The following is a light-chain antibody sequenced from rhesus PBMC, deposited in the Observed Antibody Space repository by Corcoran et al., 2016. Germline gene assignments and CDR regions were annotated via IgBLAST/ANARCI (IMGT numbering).Light chain of an antibody. CDR2: AAS. CDR1: QNIYSN. CDR3: QHYYDNPWT. Sequence: DIQMTQSPSALSASVGDRVTISCRASQNIYSNLAWYQQKPGKAPNLLIYAASSLQTGIPSRFSGSGSGKAFTLPISRLHPEAAAAYYCQHYYDNPWTFGQGTKVEIK. V-gene: IGKV1S12*01. J-gene: IGKJ1*01.